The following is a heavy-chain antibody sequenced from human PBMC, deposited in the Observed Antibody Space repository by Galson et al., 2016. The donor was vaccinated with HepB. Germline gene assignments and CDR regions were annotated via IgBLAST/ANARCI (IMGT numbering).Heavy chain of an antibody. CDR3: ANLGYCSGGDCYSVD. CDR2: IYHTGTT. J-gene: IGHJ4*02. CDR1: GGSLSTRNW. D-gene: IGHD2-15*01. Sequence: SETLSLTCAVSGGSLSTRNWWSWIRQTPGKGLEWIGEIYHTGTTNYNPSLKSRITMSLDKSKNQFSLKLNSVTAADTAVYYCANLGYCSGGDCYSVDGGQGTMVTVSS. V-gene: IGHV4-4*02.